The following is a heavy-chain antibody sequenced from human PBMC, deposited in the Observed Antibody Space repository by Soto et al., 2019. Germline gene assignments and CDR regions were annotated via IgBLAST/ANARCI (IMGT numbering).Heavy chain of an antibody. Sequence: QVQLVQSGAEVKKPGSSVTVSCKASGGTFSSYTLSWVRQAPGQGLEWMGGIIPMFGPARYAQKFQGRVTITADVSTSTVYLELSSLTSEDTAGYYCVRKSTWNYGWHFDYWGQGTRVNVSS. CDR2: IIPMFGPA. D-gene: IGHD1-7*01. V-gene: IGHV1-69*01. CDR3: VRKSTWNYGWHFDY. CDR1: GGTFSSYT. J-gene: IGHJ4*02.